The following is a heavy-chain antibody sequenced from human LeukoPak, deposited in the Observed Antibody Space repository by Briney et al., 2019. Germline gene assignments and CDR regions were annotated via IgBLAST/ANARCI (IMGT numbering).Heavy chain of an antibody. D-gene: IGHD5-18*01. CDR2: NSSSGRT. J-gene: IGHJ4*01. CDR3: ARARYSDGFGWFDY. Sequence: SETLSLTCTVSSGSIINYFWNWFRQSPGKGREWVGYNSSSGRTNSNPSLKSRVTISVDMSKSQFSLKLRSVTAADTAVYYCARARYSDGFGWFDYWGQGALVIVSS. V-gene: IGHV4-59*01. CDR1: SGSIINYF.